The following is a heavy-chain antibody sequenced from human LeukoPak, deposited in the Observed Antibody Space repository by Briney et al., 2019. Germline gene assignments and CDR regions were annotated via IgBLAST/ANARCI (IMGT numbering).Heavy chain of an antibody. CDR3: ARDQYRYGGYDSDY. CDR1: GFTFSSYS. Sequence: GGSLILSCAASGFTFSSYSMNWVRQAPGKGLEWVSSISSSSSYIYYADSVKGRFTISRDNAKNSLYLQMNSLRAEDTAVYYCARDQYRYGGYDSDYWGQGTLVTVSS. J-gene: IGHJ4*02. V-gene: IGHV3-21*01. D-gene: IGHD5-12*01. CDR2: ISSSSSYI.